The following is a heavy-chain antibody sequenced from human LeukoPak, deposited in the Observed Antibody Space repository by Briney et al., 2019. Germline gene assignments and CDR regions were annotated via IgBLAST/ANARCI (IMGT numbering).Heavy chain of an antibody. CDR3: ARDRARVVTGYYFDY. D-gene: IGHD2-21*02. J-gene: IGHJ4*02. CDR1: GGTFSSYA. Sequence: ASVKVSCKASGGTFSSYAISWVRQALGQGLEWMGGIIPTFGTANYAQKFQGRVTITTDESTSTAYMELSSLRSEDTAVYYCARDRARVVTGYYFDYWGQGTLVTVSS. CDR2: IIPTFGTA. V-gene: IGHV1-69*05.